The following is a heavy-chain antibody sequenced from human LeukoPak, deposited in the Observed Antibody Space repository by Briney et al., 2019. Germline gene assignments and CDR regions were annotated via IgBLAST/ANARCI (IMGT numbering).Heavy chain of an antibody. D-gene: IGHD2-15*01. V-gene: IGHV3-11*06. CDR3: ARDVGYCSGGNCYRWFAS. CDR2: IITGSADR. CDR1: ALSFRVLC. J-gene: IGHJ5*01. Sequence: SLILSCAPSALSFRVLCISCVRQAPKKVLEWVSYIITGSADRKYADSVKGRFTISRDDATNSESLLMNSLRGDDAAVYYCARDVGYCSGGNCYRWFASWGQGTLVTVSS.